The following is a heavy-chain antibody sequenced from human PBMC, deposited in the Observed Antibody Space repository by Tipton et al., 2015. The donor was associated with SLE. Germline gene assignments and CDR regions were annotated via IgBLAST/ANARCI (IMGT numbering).Heavy chain of an antibody. Sequence: TLSLTCTVFGGSISSYYWSWIRQPPGKGLEWIGYIYYSGSTNYNPSLKSRVTISVDTSKNQFSLKLSSVTAADTAVYYCAREAAAAGQFDYWGQGTLVTVSS. J-gene: IGHJ4*02. D-gene: IGHD6-13*01. CDR2: IYYSGST. V-gene: IGHV4-59*12. CDR3: AREAAAAGQFDY. CDR1: GGSISSYY.